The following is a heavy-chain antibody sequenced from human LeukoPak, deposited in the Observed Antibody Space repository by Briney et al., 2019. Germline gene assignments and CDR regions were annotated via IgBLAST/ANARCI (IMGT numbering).Heavy chain of an antibody. CDR3: ASVSSHQWLVARGAFDI. CDR2: ISAYNGNT. CDR1: GYTFTSYG. V-gene: IGHV1-18*01. Sequence: ASVKVSCKASGYTFTSYGISWVRQAPGQGLEWMGWISAYNGNTNYAQKLQGRVTMTTDTSTSTAYMELRSLRSDDTAVYYCASVSSHQWLVARGAFDIWGQGTMVTVSS. J-gene: IGHJ3*02. D-gene: IGHD6-19*01.